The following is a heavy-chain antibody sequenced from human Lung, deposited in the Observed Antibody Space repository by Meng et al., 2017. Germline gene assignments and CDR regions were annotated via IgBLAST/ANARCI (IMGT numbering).Heavy chain of an antibody. D-gene: IGHD2-15*01. CDR3: ARGSVGEYCSGGGSCYHFDH. CDR1: GSTFTSD. Sequence: QGQWVKSGAEVKKTGASVKVSCKASGSTFTSDINWVRQATGQGLDWMGWMNPKSGNTGYAQKFQGRVTMTRDTSISTAYMELSSLRSEDTAVYYCARGSVGEYCSGGGSCYHFDHWGQGTLVTVSS. CDR2: MNPKSGNT. J-gene: IGHJ4*02. V-gene: IGHV1-8*01.